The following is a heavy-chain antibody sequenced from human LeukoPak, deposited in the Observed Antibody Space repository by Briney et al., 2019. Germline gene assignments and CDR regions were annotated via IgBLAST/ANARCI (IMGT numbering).Heavy chain of an antibody. V-gene: IGHV3-23*01. CDR3: AKVNLGYCSSTSCLGFDY. CDR2: ISSRGGST. Sequence: GGSLRLSCVASGFTFSSYAMSWVRQAPGKGLGWVSGISSRGGSTYYADSVKGRFTISRDNSKNTLYLQMNSLRAEDTAVYYCAKVNLGYCSSTSCLGFDYWGQGTLVTVSS. J-gene: IGHJ4*02. D-gene: IGHD2-2*01. CDR1: GFTFSSYA.